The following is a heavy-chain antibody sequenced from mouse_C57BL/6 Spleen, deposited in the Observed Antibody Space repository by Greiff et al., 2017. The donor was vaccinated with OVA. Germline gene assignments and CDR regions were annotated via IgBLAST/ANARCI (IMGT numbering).Heavy chain of an antibody. CDR2: ISYSGST. Sequence: EVKLQESGPGMVKPSQSLSLTCTVTGYSITSGYDWHWIRHFPGNKLEWMGYISYSGSTNYNPSLKSRISITHDTSKNHFFLKLNSVTTEDTATYYCARGPVIRCYFDYWGQGTTLTVSS. J-gene: IGHJ2*01. CDR3: ARGPVIRCYFDY. CDR1: GYSITSGYD. V-gene: IGHV3-1*01.